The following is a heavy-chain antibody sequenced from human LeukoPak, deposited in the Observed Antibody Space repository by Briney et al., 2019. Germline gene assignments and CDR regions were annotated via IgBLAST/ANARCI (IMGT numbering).Heavy chain of an antibody. CDR3: ARNNYDKYYYYCMDV. J-gene: IGHJ6*03. Sequence: SQTLSLTCTVSGGSISSGSYYWSWIRQPAGKGLEWIGRIYTSGSTNYNPSLKSRATISVDTSKNQFSLKLSSVTAADTAVYYCARNNYDKYYYYCMDVWGKGTAVTVSS. CDR1: GGSISSGSYY. D-gene: IGHD1-1*01. CDR2: IYTSGST. V-gene: IGHV4-61*02.